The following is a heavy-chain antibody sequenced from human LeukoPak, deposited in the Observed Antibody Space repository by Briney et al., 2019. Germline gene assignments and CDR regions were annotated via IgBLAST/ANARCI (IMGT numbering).Heavy chain of an antibody. CDR3: AGGSGYYFFDN. Sequence: ASVKVSCKSSRNTFNGNYIHWVRQTPGQGLEWMGWINPDSGGTNYAQKFQDRVTMTRDTSISTIYMRLRRLSSADTAIYYCAGGSGYYFFDNWGQGTLLTV. CDR2: INPDSGGT. D-gene: IGHD6-25*01. J-gene: IGHJ4*02. V-gene: IGHV1-2*02. CDR1: RNTFNGNY.